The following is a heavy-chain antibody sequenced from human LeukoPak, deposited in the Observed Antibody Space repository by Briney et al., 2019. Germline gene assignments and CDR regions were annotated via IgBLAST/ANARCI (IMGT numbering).Heavy chain of an antibody. CDR3: ARGHVVAAAGLFDY. J-gene: IGHJ4*02. CDR1: GFTFSSYW. CDR2: IKEDGGEK. D-gene: IGHD6-13*01. Sequence: PGGSLRLSCAASGFTFSSYWMSWVRQAPGKGLEWVANIKEDGGEKYYVDSVKGRFTISRDNAKNSLYLQMSSLRAEDTAVYYCARGHVVAAAGLFDYWGQGTLVTVSS. V-gene: IGHV3-7*04.